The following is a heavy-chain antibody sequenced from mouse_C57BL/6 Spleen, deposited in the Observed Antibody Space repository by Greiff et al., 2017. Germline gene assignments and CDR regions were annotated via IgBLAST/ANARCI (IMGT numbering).Heavy chain of an antibody. V-gene: IGHV1-69*01. CDR2: IDPSDSYT. J-gene: IGHJ4*01. CDR3: ARNWDYAMDY. CDR1: GYTFTSYW. Sequence: VQLQQPGAELVMPGASVKLSCKASGYTFTSYWMHWVKQRPGQGLEWIGEIDPSDSYTNYNQKFKGKSTLTVDKSSSTAYMQLSSLTSEDSAVYYCARNWDYAMDYWGQGTSVTVSS. D-gene: IGHD4-1*01.